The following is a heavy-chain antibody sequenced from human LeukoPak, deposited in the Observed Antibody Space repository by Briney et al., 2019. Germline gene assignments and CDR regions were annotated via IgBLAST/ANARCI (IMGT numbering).Heavy chain of an antibody. D-gene: IGHD3-22*01. CDR1: GGTFSNYA. V-gene: IGHV1-69*01. CDR3: ARDRYYDSRGNFYESGY. Sequence: ASVKVSCKTSGGTFSNYAISWVRQAPGQGLEWMGGIIPILGTANYAQKFQGRVTITADESPTTAYMELNRLRSEDTAVYYCARDRYYDSRGNFYESGYWGQGTLVTVSS. J-gene: IGHJ4*02. CDR2: IIPILGTA.